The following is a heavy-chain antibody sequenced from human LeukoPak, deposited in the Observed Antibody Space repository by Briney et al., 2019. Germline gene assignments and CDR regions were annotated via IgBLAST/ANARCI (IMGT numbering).Heavy chain of an antibody. CDR3: ARGPRDILTGYLGYGMDV. Sequence: SGTLSLTCTVSGGSLSSGGYYWSWIRQHPGKGLEWIGYIYYSGSTYYNPSLKSRVTISVDTSKNQFSLKLSSVTAADTAVYYCARGPRDILTGYLGYGMDVWGKGTTVTVSS. CDR1: GGSLSSGGYY. V-gene: IGHV4-31*03. D-gene: IGHD3-9*01. CDR2: IYYSGST. J-gene: IGHJ6*04.